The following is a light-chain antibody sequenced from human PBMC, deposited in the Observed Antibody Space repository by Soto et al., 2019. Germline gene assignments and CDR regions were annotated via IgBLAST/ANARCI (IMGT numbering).Light chain of an antibody. Sequence: EVVLTQSPGTLSLSPGERATLSCRASQSVDRAYLAWYQHKPGQAPRLLMYGSSNRASDIPDRFSGSGSGTDFTLTISSLEPEDFAVYYCQQYSDSPPYTFGQGTKLEIK. CDR2: GSS. CDR3: QQYSDSPPYT. CDR1: QSVDRAY. V-gene: IGKV3-20*01. J-gene: IGKJ2*01.